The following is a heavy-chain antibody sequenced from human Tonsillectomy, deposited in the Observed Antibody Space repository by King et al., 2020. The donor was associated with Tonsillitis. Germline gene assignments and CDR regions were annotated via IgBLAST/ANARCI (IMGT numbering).Heavy chain of an antibody. D-gene: IGHD2-15*01. CDR2: INPNGGRT. Sequence: QLVQSGAEVKKPGASVKVSCKTSGYTFTSYYMHWVRQAPGQGLEWMGIINPNGGRTSDAQKFQGRVTMTSDPSTSTVYMELSSLRSEDTAVYYCARHGPPYCSGGSCYSHFDYWGQGTLVTVSS. CDR1: GYTFTSYY. J-gene: IGHJ4*02. V-gene: IGHV1-46*01. CDR3: ARHGPPYCSGGSCYSHFDY.